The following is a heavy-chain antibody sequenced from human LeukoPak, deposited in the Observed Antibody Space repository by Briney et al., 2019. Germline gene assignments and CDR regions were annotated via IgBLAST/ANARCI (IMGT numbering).Heavy chain of an antibody. J-gene: IGHJ1*01. V-gene: IGHV1-69*05. D-gene: IGHD1-26*01. CDR1: GGTFSSYA. Sequence: SVKVSCKASGGTFSSYAISWVRQAPGQGLEWMGGIIPIFGTANYAQKFQGRVTITTDESTSTAYMELSSLRSEDTAVYYCASSKKWGLLIGYFQHWGQGTLVTVSS. CDR3: ASSKKWGLLIGYFQH. CDR2: IIPIFGTA.